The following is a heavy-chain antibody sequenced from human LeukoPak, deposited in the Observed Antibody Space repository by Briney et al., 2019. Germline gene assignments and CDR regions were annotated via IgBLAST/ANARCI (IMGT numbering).Heavy chain of an antibody. Sequence: SVKVSCKTSGYSFTVYYMHWVRQAPGQGLEWMGGIIPIFGTANYAQKFQGRVTITTDESTSTAYMELSSLRSEDTAVYYCARDKGGYSGSYYDLDYWGQGTLVTVSS. CDR3: ARDKGGYSGSYYDLDY. D-gene: IGHD1-26*01. CDR2: IIPIFGTA. J-gene: IGHJ4*02. V-gene: IGHV1-69*05. CDR1: GYSFTVYY.